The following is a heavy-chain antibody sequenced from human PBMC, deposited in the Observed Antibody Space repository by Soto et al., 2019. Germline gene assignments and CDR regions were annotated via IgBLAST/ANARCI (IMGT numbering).Heavy chain of an antibody. CDR2: ISAYNGNT. Sequence: QVQLVQSGAEVKKPGASVKVSCKASGYTFTSYGISWVRQAPGQGLEWMGWISAYNGNTNYAQKLQGRVTMTTDTYTTTDYMELRSLRSDATAVYYCARAPGYGDYEIDYWGQGTLVTVSS. CDR3: ARAPGYGDYEIDY. J-gene: IGHJ4*02. CDR1: GYTFTSYG. D-gene: IGHD4-17*01. V-gene: IGHV1-18*01.